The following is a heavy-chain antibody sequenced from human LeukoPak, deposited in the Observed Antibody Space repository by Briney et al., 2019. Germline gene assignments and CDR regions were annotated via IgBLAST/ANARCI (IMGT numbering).Heavy chain of an antibody. V-gene: IGHV3-11*04. J-gene: IGHJ5*02. CDR2: ISSGGSTI. D-gene: IGHD5-18*01. Sequence: GGSLRLSCAASRFTFSDYYMSWIRQAPGKGLEWVSYISSGGSTIYYADSVKGRFTISRDNAKNSLYLQMKSLRAEDTAVYYCARDYGYEGPDGFDPWGQGTLVTVSS. CDR3: ARDYGYEGPDGFDP. CDR1: RFTFSDYY.